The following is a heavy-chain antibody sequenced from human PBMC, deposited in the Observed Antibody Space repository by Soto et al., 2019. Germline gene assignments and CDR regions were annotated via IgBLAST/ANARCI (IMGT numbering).Heavy chain of an antibody. D-gene: IGHD3-10*01. CDR3: ARIYGSGSYPDYYYYYYMDV. CDR2: IYPGDSDT. J-gene: IGHJ6*03. CDR1: GYSFTSYW. Sequence: EVQLVQSGAEVKKPGESLKISCKGSGYSFTSYWIGWVRQMPGKGLEWMGIIYPGDSDTRYSPSFQGQVTISADKSIKAAYLQWSSLKASDTAMYYCARIYGSGSYPDYYYYYYMDVWGKGTTVTVSS. V-gene: IGHV5-51*03.